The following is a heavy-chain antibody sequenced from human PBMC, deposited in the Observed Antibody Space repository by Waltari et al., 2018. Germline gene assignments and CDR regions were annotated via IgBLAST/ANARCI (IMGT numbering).Heavy chain of an antibody. V-gene: IGHV4-34*01. CDR2: INHSGST. CDR1: GGSFSGYY. D-gene: IGHD3-3*01. J-gene: IGHJ4*02. Sequence: QVQLQQWGAGLLKPSETLSLTCAVYGGSFSGYYWSWIRQPPGKGLEWIGEINHSGSTNYNPSLKSRVTISVDTSKNQFSLKLSSVTAADTAVYYCASSLRFLEQSGFDYWGQGTLVTVSS. CDR3: ASSLRFLEQSGFDY.